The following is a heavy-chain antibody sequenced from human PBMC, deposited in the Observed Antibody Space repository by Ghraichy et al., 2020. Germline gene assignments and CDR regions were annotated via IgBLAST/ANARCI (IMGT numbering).Heavy chain of an antibody. D-gene: IGHD3-22*01. CDR3: ATKTTSSGSSSPFDY. CDR2: ISGSGVST. CDR1: GFTFSSYA. V-gene: IGHV3-23*01. Sequence: GGSLRLSCAASGFTFSSYAMSWVRQAPGKGLEWVSGISGSGVSTYYADSVKGRFTISRDNSKNTLYVQMNSLRAEDTAVYYCATKTTSSGSSSPFDYWGQGTLVTVSS. J-gene: IGHJ4*02.